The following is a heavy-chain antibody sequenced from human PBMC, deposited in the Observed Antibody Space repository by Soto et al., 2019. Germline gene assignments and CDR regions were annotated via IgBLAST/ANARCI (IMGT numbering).Heavy chain of an antibody. J-gene: IGHJ4*02. Sequence: QVQLQQWGAGLLKPSETLSLTCAVYGGSFSGYYWSWIRQPPGQGLAWIGEINHSGSTNYNPSLKSRVTISVDTSKNQFALKLSSVTAADTAVYYCARGRGFGSGSYYFDYWGQGTLVTVSS. D-gene: IGHD1-26*01. CDR2: INHSGST. CDR3: ARGRGFGSGSYYFDY. CDR1: GGSFSGYY. V-gene: IGHV4-34*01.